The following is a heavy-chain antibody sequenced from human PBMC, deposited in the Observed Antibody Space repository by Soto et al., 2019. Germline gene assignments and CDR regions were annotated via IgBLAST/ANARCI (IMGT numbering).Heavy chain of an antibody. CDR1: GFTFSTDA. J-gene: IGHJ3*02. CDR2: ITSANK. Sequence: EGQLLQSGGGLVQPGGSLRLSCAASGFTFSTDAMGWVRQAPGKGLEWVSTITSANKYYADSVNGRFTISRDNSKNTLYLQMNNLRPEDRAVYYWANGGGGGTPTILGAFDIWGHGTMVTVSS. V-gene: IGHV3-23*01. CDR3: ANGGGGGTPTILGAFDI. D-gene: IGHD3-16*01.